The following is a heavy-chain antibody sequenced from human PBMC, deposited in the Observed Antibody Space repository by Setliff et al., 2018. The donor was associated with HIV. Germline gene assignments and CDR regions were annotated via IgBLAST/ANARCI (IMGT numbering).Heavy chain of an antibody. CDR2: IYHNGIT. V-gene: IGHV4-38-2*02. Sequence: SETLSLPCGVSGYSISSGYYWGWIRQPPGKGLEWIGSIYHNGITNYNPSLKSRVTISVDTFKNQFSLKLRSVTAADTAVYYCARDLRGTQSSDYWGQGTLVTVSS. CDR3: ARDLRGTQSSDY. J-gene: IGHJ4*02. D-gene: IGHD1-1*01. CDR1: GYSISSGYY.